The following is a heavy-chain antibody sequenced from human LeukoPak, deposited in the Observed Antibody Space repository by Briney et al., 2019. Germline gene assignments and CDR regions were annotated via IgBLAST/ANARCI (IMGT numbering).Heavy chain of an antibody. CDR3: ARDLVYYYDSSGPTMDV. J-gene: IGHJ6*04. Sequence: ASVKVSCKASGYTFTSYGISWVRQAPGQGLEWMGWISAYNGNTNCAQKLQGRVTMTTDTSTSTAYMELRSLRSDDTAVYYCARDLVYYYDSSGPTMDVWGKGTTVTISP. D-gene: IGHD3-22*01. V-gene: IGHV1-18*01. CDR1: GYTFTSYG. CDR2: ISAYNGNT.